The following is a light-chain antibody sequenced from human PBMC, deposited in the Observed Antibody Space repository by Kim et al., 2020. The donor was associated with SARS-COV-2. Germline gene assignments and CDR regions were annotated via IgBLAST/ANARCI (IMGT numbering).Light chain of an antibody. V-gene: IGKV1-17*03. Sequence: ASVGDTVTITCRASQGISNDVAWFQQKPGKGPKRLVYSASTLQSGVPSRFSGSGSGTEFSLTISSLQPEDFATYYCLQHNSYPLTFGGGTKVDIK. CDR2: SAS. J-gene: IGKJ4*01. CDR1: QGISND. CDR3: LQHNSYPLT.